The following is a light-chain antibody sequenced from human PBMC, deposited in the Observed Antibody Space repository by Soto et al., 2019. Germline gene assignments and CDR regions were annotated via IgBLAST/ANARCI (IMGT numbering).Light chain of an antibody. Sequence: QSALTQPASVSGSPGQSITISCTGTSSDVGGYNYVSWYQQHPGKAPKLMIYEVSNRPSGVSNRYSGSTSGNTASRTISGLQAEEEADYYCGSYTSSSTPYVFGTGTKVTVL. CDR3: GSYTSSSTPYV. V-gene: IGLV2-14*01. CDR1: SSDVGGYNY. CDR2: EVS. J-gene: IGLJ1*01.